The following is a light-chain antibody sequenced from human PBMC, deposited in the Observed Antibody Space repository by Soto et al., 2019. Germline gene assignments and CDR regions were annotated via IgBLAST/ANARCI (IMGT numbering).Light chain of an antibody. J-gene: IGLJ3*02. Sequence: QSVLTQPPSVSGDPGQRVTISCTGSRPNIGAGYDVHWYQQLPGTAPKLLIYGNNNRPSGVPDRFSGSKSGTSASLAITGLQAEDEADYYCQSYDNSLSAWVFGGGTKLTVL. CDR2: GNN. V-gene: IGLV1-40*01. CDR3: QSYDNSLSAWV. CDR1: RPNIGAGYD.